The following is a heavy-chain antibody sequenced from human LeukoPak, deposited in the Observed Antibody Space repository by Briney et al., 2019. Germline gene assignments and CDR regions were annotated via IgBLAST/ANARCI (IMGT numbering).Heavy chain of an antibody. CDR2: VSASGRFT. CDR1: GFTFGNYA. Sequence: QPGGSLRLSCGASGFTFGNYALTWVRQAPGKGLEWVSTVSASGRFTYYPDSVKGRFTISRDNSKNTLYLQVNSLRVEDTAVYYCLKEGDWDDRGPWGQGTLVTVSS. V-gene: IGHV3-23*01. J-gene: IGHJ5*02. CDR3: LKEGDWDDRGP. D-gene: IGHD1-1*01.